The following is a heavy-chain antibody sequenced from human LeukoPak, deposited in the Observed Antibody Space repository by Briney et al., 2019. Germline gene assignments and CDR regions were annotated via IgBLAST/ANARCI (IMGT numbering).Heavy chain of an antibody. CDR3: ARDLVRSSSSKDY. D-gene: IGHD6-6*01. CDR2: IYHSGST. J-gene: IGHJ4*02. V-gene: IGHV4-38-2*02. Sequence: SETLSLTCTVSGYSISSGYYWGWIRQPPGKGLEWIGSIYHSGSTYYNPSLKSRVTISVDTSKNQFSLKLSSVTAADTAVYYCARDLVRSSSSKDYWGQGTLVTVSS. CDR1: GYSISSGYY.